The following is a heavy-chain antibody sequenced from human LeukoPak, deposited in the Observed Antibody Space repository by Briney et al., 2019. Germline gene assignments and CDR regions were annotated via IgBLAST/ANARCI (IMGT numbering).Heavy chain of an antibody. CDR3: ARDFGAGWEEPKYSFDY. V-gene: IGHV3-30-3*01. CDR1: GFTFSSYP. D-gene: IGHD3-10*01. J-gene: IGHJ4*02. CDR2: ISYDGSKK. Sequence: PGGSLRLSCAASGFTFSSYPLHCVRQVPGKGLEWVAVISYDGSKKYYADSVKGRFTISRDNSKNTLYLQMNSLKPEDTAVYYCARDFGAGWEEPKYSFDYWGQGTLVTVSS.